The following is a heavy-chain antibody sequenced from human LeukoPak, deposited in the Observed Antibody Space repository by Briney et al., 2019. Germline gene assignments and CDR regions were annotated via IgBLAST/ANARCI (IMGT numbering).Heavy chain of an antibody. Sequence: GGSLRLSCAASGFTFSSYAMSWVRQAPGKGLEWVSAISGSGGSTYYADSVKGRFTISRDNSKNTLYLQMNSLRAEDTAVYYCAKDHYDSSGYYYPMGAFDIWGQGTMVTVSS. V-gene: IGHV3-23*01. J-gene: IGHJ3*02. CDR2: ISGSGGST. CDR1: GFTFSSYA. D-gene: IGHD3-22*01. CDR3: AKDHYDSSGYYYPMGAFDI.